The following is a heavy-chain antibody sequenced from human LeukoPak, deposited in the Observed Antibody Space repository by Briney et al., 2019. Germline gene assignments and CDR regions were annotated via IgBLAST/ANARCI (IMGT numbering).Heavy chain of an antibody. V-gene: IGHV3-23*01. Sequence: GGSLRLSCAASGFTFSSYAMSWVRQAPGKGLEWVSAISGSDGGTYYADSVKGRFTITRDNSKNMLSLQMNTLRAEDTAIYYCAKGYTFGPNWFDPWGQGTLVTVSS. CDR1: GFTFSSYA. D-gene: IGHD5-18*01. J-gene: IGHJ5*02. CDR3: AKGYTFGPNWFDP. CDR2: ISGSDGGT.